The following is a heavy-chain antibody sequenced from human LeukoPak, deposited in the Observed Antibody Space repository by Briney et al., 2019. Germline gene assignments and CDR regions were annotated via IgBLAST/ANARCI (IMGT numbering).Heavy chain of an antibody. V-gene: IGHV3-15*01. Sequence: GGSLRLSCAASEFTFSNAWMSWVRQAPGKGLEWVGRIKTKTDGGTTGYAAPVKGRFTISRDDSKDTLYLQMNSLKTEDTAVYYCTTRGYSYRYSFDYWGQGTLVTVSS. CDR1: EFTFSNAW. D-gene: IGHD5-18*01. CDR3: TTRGYSYRYSFDY. J-gene: IGHJ4*02. CDR2: IKTKTDGGTT.